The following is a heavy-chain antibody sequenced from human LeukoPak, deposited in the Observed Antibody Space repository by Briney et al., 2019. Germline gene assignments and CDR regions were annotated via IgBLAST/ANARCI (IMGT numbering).Heavy chain of an antibody. Sequence: SETLSLTCTVSGYSISSGYYWGWSRQPPGKGLEWIGSIYHSGTTYYNPSLKSRVTISVDTSKNQFSLKLSSVTAADTAVYYCSGNYYYYYYYMDVWGKGTTVTVSS. CDR2: IYHSGTT. D-gene: IGHD1-7*01. V-gene: IGHV4-38-2*02. CDR1: GYSISSGYY. J-gene: IGHJ6*03. CDR3: SGNYYYYYYYMDV.